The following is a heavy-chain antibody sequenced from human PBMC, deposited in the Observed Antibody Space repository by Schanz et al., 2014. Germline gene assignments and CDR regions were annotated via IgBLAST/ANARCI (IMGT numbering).Heavy chain of an antibody. Sequence: QVQLVQSGAEVKKPGSSVKVSCKSSGGTFSSYAISWVRQAPGQGLEWMGRIIPILGIATYAQEYQGRLTITSDKSTSTAYMELSSLRSEDTAMYYCARDYYDSSGYYYCDYWGQGTLVTVSS. CDR1: GGTFSSYA. CDR3: ARDYYDSSGYYYCDY. D-gene: IGHD3-22*01. CDR2: IIPILGIA. J-gene: IGHJ4*02. V-gene: IGHV1-69*09.